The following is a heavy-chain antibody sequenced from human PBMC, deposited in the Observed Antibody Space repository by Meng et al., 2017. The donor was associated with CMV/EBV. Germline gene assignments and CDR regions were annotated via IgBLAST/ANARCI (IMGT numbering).Heavy chain of an antibody. J-gene: IGHJ5*02. V-gene: IGHV4-34*01. Sequence: QVQLQQWGAGLLKPSETPSLTCAVDGGSFSGYYWSWIRQPPGKGLEWIGEINHSGSTNYHPSLKSRVTISVDTSNNQFSLPLRSVPAAPPAVSSCARGCPWFDPCGQRTLVTVSS. CDR3: ARGCPWFDP. CDR1: GGSFSGYY. CDR2: INHSGST.